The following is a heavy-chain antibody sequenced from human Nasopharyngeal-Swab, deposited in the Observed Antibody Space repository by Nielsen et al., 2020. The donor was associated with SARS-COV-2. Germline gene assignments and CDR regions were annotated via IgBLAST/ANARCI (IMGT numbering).Heavy chain of an antibody. CDR2: IYYSGST. CDR3: ARDNSKWEPRFWFDP. J-gene: IGHJ5*02. V-gene: IGHV4-59*01. Sequence: IRQPPGKGLERVGYIYYSGSTNYNPSLKSRVTISVDTSKNQFSLKLSSVTAADTAVYYCARDNSKWEPRFWFDPWGQGTLVTVSS. D-gene: IGHD1-26*01.